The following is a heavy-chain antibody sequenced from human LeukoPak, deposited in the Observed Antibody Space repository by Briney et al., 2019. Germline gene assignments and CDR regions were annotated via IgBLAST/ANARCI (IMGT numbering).Heavy chain of an antibody. CDR3: GRHYGP. D-gene: IGHD3-10*01. CDR1: GGSIRSSYYY. J-gene: IGHJ5*02. V-gene: IGHV4-39*01. CDR2: IYDSGST. Sequence: SETLSLTCTVSGGSIRSSYYYWGWIRQPPGKGLEWIGSIYDSGSTYYNPSLKSRVTISVDTSKNQFSLKLNSVTAADTAVYYCGRHYGPWGQGTLVTVSS.